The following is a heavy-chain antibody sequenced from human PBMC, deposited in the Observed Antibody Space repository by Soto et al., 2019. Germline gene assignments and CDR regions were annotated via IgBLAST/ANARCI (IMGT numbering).Heavy chain of an antibody. CDR3: ASGLSGDKVDQ. J-gene: IGHJ4*02. CDR1: GGSISDGAYY. Sequence: QVQLQESGPGLVKPSQTLSLTCTVSGGSISDGAYYWSWIRQPPGKGLEWIGHIYNSGNTYNNPSLRSGLTISLDTSKSQCSLNLNSVTAADTAGYYWASGLSGDKVDQWGQGTLVTVSS. D-gene: IGHD2-21*01. V-gene: IGHV4-30-4*01. CDR2: IYNSGNT.